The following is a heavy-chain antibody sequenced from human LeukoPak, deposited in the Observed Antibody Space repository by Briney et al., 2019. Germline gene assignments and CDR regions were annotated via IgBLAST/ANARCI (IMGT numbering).Heavy chain of an antibody. CDR1: GYTFTDYY. V-gene: IGHV1-2*02. CDR3: ASYISGWGYYFDY. Sequence: GASVPVSFLASGYTFTDYYLHSVRQAPGKGLAWMGWINPNSGGTNYAQKFQGRVTMTRDTSISTAYMELSRLRSDDTAVYYCASYISGWGYYFDYWGQGTLVTVSS. D-gene: IGHD6-19*01. J-gene: IGHJ4*02. CDR2: INPNSGGT.